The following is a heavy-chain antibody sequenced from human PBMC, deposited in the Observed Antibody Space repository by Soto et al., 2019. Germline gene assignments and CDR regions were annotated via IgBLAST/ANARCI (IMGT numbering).Heavy chain of an antibody. CDR2: IYPGDSDT. D-gene: IGHD2-15*01. CDR1: GYSFTSYW. V-gene: IGHV5-51*01. CDR3: ATQTDKIQGDYYYYYGMDV. Sequence: GESLKISCKVSGYSFTSYWIGWVRQMPGKGLEWMGIIYPGDSDTRYSPSFQGQVTISADKSISTAYLQWSSLKASDTAMYYCATQTDKIQGDYYYYYGMDVWGQGTTVTVSS. J-gene: IGHJ6*02.